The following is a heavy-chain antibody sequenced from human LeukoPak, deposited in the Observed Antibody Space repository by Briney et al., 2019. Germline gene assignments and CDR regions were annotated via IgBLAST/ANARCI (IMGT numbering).Heavy chain of an antibody. CDR2: ISGSGGST. Sequence: GGSLRLSCAASGFTFSSYAMSWVRQAPGKGLEWVSVISGSGGSTYYADSVKGRFTISRDNSMNTLYLQMNSLRAEDTAVYYCARGPEQGYYDSSGYYLGAFDIWGQGTMVTVSS. D-gene: IGHD3-22*01. J-gene: IGHJ3*02. CDR1: GFTFSSYA. V-gene: IGHV3-23*01. CDR3: ARGPEQGYYDSSGYYLGAFDI.